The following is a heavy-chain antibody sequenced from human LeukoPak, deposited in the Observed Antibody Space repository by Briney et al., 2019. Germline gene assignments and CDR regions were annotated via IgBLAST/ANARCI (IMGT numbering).Heavy chain of an antibody. CDR3: ARELWVGYCSSTSCHTGFDP. V-gene: IGHV1-8*01. CDR1: GYTFTSYD. CDR2: MNPNSGNT. D-gene: IGHD2-2*02. J-gene: IGHJ5*02. Sequence: GASVKVSCKASGYTFTSYDINWVRQATGQGLEWMGWMNPNSGNTGYAQKFQGRVTMTTDTSTSTAYMELRSLRSDDTAVYYCARELWVGYCSSTSCHTGFDPWGQGTLVTVSS.